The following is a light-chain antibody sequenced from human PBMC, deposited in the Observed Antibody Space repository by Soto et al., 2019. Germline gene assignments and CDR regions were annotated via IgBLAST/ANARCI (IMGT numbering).Light chain of an antibody. Sequence: QSVLTQPASVSGSPGQSITISCTGTSSDVGGYNYVAWYQQHPGKVPRLMIYEVSNRPSGVSNRFSGSKSGSTASLTISGLQAEDEADYYCTSYTSSSTSYVFGTGTKVTVL. CDR2: EVS. V-gene: IGLV2-14*01. CDR3: TSYTSSSTSYV. J-gene: IGLJ1*01. CDR1: SSDVGGYNY.